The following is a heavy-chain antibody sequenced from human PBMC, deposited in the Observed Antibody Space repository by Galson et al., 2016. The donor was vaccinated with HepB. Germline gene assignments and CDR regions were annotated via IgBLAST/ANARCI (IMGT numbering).Heavy chain of an antibody. CDR1: GSTFSSYF. J-gene: IGHJ6*03. V-gene: IGHV3-23*01. CDR3: AKGQGEDYYYMDV. CDR2: IRGSGGGT. Sequence: SLRLSCAASGSTFSSYFMTWVRQAPGKGLEWVSSIRGSGGGTYYADSVKVRFTISMDKSRNTLYRQMNRLIAEDTTIYYWAKGQGEDYYYMDVWGKETTATVS.